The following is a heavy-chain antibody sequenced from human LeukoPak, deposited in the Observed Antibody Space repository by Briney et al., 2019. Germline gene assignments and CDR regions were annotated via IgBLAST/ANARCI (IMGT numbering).Heavy chain of an antibody. CDR1: GFTFSSYS. V-gene: IGHV3-21*01. CDR3: ARDRMSYDSSGYYY. J-gene: IGHJ4*02. Sequence: SGGSLRLSCAASGFTFSSYSMNWVRQAPGKGLEWVSSISSSSSYIYYADSVKGRFTISRDNAKNSLYLQMNSLRAVDTAVYYCARDRMSYDSSGYYYEGQGTVVTVSS. D-gene: IGHD3-22*01. CDR2: ISSSSSYI.